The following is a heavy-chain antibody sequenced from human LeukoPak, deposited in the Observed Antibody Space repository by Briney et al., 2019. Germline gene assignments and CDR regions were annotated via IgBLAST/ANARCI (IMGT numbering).Heavy chain of an antibody. CDR2: IYYSGST. CDR1: GGSISSSSYY. V-gene: IGHV4-39*02. D-gene: IGHD5-18*01. J-gene: IGHJ4*02. CDR3: ARDPAMVFFDY. Sequence: PSETLSLTCTVSGGSISSSSYYWGWIRQPPGKGLEWIGSIYYSGSTYYNPSLKSRVTISVDTSKNQFSLKLSSGTAADTAVYYCARDPAMVFFDYWGQGTLVTVSS.